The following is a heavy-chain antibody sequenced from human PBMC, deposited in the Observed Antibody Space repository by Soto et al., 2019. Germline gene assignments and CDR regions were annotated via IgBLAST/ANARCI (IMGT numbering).Heavy chain of an antibody. CDR1: GYTFTSYG. CDR3: ARDLGGAAAGTAYNWFDP. V-gene: IGHV1-18*01. D-gene: IGHD6-13*01. CDR2: ISAYNGNT. Sequence: GASVKVSCKASGYTFTSYGISWVRQAPGQGLEWMGWISAYNGNTNYAQKPQSRVTMTTDTSTSTAYMELRSRRSDDTAVYYFARDLGGAAAGTAYNWFDPWGQGTLVTVSS. J-gene: IGHJ5*02.